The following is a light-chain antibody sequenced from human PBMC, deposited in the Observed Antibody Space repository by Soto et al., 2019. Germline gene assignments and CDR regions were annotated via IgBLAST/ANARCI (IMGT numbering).Light chain of an antibody. CDR2: GAS. V-gene: IGKV3-15*01. Sequence: EIVMTQSPATLSVSPGERATVSCRASQSVSSNLAWYQQKPGQAPRLLIYGASTRATGIPARFSGSGSGTEFPLTIGSLHSEDFAVYYCQQYNNWPRTFVQGTKLEIK. CDR1: QSVSSN. CDR3: QQYNNWPRT. J-gene: IGKJ2*01.